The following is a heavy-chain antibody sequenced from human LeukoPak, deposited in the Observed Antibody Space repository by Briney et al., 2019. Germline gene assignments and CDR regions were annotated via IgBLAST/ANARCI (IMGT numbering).Heavy chain of an antibody. CDR3: ARLATVPG. CDR2: IHPNSGDT. D-gene: IGHD6-19*01. CDR1: GYTFTGYY. J-gene: IGHJ1*01. V-gene: IGHV1-2*02. Sequence: ASVKVSCKASGYTFTGYYLHWVRQAPGQGLEWMGWIHPNSGDTNFAQRFQGRVTMTRDTSISTAYIELTSLRSDDTAVYYCARLATVPGWGQGTLVTVSS.